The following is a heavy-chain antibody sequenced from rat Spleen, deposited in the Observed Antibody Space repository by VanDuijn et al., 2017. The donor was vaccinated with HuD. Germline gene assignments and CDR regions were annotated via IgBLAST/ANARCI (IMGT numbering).Heavy chain of an antibody. CDR2: IDSAGST. CDR1: FYSITSSYR. V-gene: IGHV3-3*01. D-gene: IGHD1-10*01. CDR3: GRDNNYKAY. Sequence: EVQLQESGPGLVKPSQSLSLTCSVTFYSITSSYRWSWVRKFPGNKLEWMGDIDSAGSTNYNPSLKSRISITRDTSKNQFFLQVNSVTTEDTATYYCGRDNNYKAYWGQGVMVTVSS. J-gene: IGHJ2*01.